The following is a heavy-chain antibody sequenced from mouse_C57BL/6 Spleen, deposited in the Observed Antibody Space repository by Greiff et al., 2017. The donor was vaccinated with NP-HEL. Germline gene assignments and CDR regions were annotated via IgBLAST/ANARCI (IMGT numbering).Heavy chain of an antibody. CDR3: ARGEVWFAY. J-gene: IGHJ3*01. V-gene: IGHV3-6*01. Sequence: DVQLQESGPGLVKPSQSLSLTCSVTGYSITSGYYWNWIRQFPGNKLAWMGYISYDGSNNYNPSLKNRISSTRDTSKNQFVLKLNSVTTEDTATYYCARGEVWFAYWGQGTLVTVSA. CDR2: ISYDGSN. CDR1: GYSITSGYY.